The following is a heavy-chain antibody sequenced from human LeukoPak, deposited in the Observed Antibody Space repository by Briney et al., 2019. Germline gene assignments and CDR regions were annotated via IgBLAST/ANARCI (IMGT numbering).Heavy chain of an antibody. CDR3: AKDGRDYYDSSGYLGHDY. V-gene: IGHV3-30*18. CDR1: GFTFSSYG. D-gene: IGHD3-22*01. CDR2: ISYDGSNK. J-gene: IGHJ4*02. Sequence: PGGSLRLSCAASGFTFSSYGMHWVRQAPGKGLEWVAVISYDGSNKYYADSVKGRFTISRDNSKNTLYLQMNSLRAEDTAVYYCAKDGRDYYDSSGYLGHDYWGQGTLVTVSS.